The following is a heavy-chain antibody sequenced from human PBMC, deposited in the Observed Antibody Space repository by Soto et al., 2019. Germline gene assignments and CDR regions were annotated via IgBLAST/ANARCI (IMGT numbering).Heavy chain of an antibody. CDR1: GGSISSYY. J-gene: IGHJ5*02. D-gene: IGHD6-19*01. V-gene: IGHV4-59*01. CDR2: IYYSGST. CDR3: ARVIQSTGIAVPGQIDP. Sequence: SETLSLTCTVSGGSISSYYWSWIRQPPGKGLEWIGYIYYSGSTNYNPSLKSRVTISVDTSKNQFSLKLSSVTAADTAVYYCARVIQSTGIAVPGQIDPWGQATLVTVSS.